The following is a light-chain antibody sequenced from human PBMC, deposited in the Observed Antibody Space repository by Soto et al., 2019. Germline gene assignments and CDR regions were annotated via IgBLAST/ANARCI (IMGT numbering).Light chain of an antibody. CDR2: AVN. CDR1: SSDVGGYKY. J-gene: IGLJ1*01. V-gene: IGLV2-14*01. Sequence: QSALTQPASVSGSPGQSITISCTGTSSDVGGYKYVSWYQHHPGQAPKLMIHAVNSRPSGVSTRFSGSKSGNTASLTISGLQPEDEADYYCSSYTTSTFLYVFGTGTKLTVL. CDR3: SSYTTSTFLYV.